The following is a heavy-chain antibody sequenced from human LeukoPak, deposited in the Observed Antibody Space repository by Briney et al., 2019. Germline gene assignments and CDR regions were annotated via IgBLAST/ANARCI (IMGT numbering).Heavy chain of an antibody. Sequence: SETLSLTCTVSGGSISSYYWSWIRQPPGKGLEWIGYIYYSGSTNYNPSLKSRVTISVDTSKNQFSLKLSSVTAADTAVYYCARRIVTIFGVVIQYYYYYMDAWGKGTTVTVSS. D-gene: IGHD3-3*01. V-gene: IGHV4-59*12. J-gene: IGHJ6*03. CDR2: IYYSGST. CDR3: ARRIVTIFGVVIQYYYYYMDA. CDR1: GGSISSYY.